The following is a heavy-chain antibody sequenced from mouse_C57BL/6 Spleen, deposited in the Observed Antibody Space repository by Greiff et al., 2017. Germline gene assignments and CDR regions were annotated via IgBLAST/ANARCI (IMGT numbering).Heavy chain of an antibody. V-gene: IGHV5-12*01. CDR1: GFTFSDYY. D-gene: IGHD2-4*01. CDR2: ISNGGGST. J-gene: IGHJ3*01. CDR3: ARQGGYDYDGAWFAY. Sequence: DVMLVESGGGLVQPGGSLKLSCAASGFTFSDYYMYWVRQTPEKRLEWVAYISNGGGSTYYPDTVTGRFTISRDNAKNTLYLQMGRLKSEDTAMYYCARQGGYDYDGAWFAYWGQGTLVTVSA.